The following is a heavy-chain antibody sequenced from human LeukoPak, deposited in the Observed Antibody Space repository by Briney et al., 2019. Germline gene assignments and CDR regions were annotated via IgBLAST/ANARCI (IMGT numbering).Heavy chain of an antibody. Sequence: SSETLSLTCAVYGGSFSVYYWSWIRQPPGKGLEWIGEINHSGSTNYNPSLKSRVTISVDTSKNQFSLKLSSVTAADTAVYYCARGHPEPFDYWGQGTLVTVSS. J-gene: IGHJ4*02. CDR1: GGSFSVYY. CDR2: INHSGST. V-gene: IGHV4-34*01. CDR3: ARGHPEPFDY.